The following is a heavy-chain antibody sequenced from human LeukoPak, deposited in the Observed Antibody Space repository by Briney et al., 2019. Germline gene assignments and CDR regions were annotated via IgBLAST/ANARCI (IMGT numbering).Heavy chain of an antibody. Sequence: GGSLRLSCAASGFTFSSYWMSWVRQAPGKGLEWVANIKQDGSEKYYVDSVKGRFTISRDNAKNSLYLQMNSLRAEDTAVYYCARVDMVRGVIIGIYYYYGMDVWGQGTTVTVSS. D-gene: IGHD3-10*01. J-gene: IGHJ6*02. CDR3: ARVDMVRGVIIGIYYYYGMDV. CDR1: GFTFSSYW. V-gene: IGHV3-7*01. CDR2: IKQDGSEK.